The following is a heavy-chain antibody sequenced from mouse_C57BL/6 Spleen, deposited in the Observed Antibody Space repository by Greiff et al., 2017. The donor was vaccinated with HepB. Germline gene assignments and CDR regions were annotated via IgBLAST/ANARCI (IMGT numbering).Heavy chain of an antibody. Sequence: VKLVESGAELVRPGTSVKMSCKASGYTFTNYWIGWAKQRPGHGLEWIGDIYPGGGYTNYNEKFKGKATLTADKSSSTAYMQFSSLTSEDSAIYYCARGGDFDYWGQGTTLTVSS. CDR2: IYPGGGYT. J-gene: IGHJ2*01. V-gene: IGHV1-63*01. CDR3: ARGGDFDY. CDR1: GYTFTNYW.